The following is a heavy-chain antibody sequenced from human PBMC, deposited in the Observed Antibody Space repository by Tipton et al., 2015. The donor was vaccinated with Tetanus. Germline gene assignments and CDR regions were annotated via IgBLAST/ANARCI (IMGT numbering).Heavy chain of an antibody. CDR3: AREADCSGGSCFSGDFDT. V-gene: IGHV3-33*01. J-gene: IGHJ4*02. CDR1: GFIFSSYG. D-gene: IGHD2-15*01. CDR2: SWNDGTDK. Sequence: SLRLSCAASGFIFSSYGIHWVRQAPGKGLEWLAVSWNDGTDKYYADSVKGRFTISRDNSKNTLYLQMNSLRAEDTALYYCAREADCSGGSCFSGDFDTWGQGTQVTVSS.